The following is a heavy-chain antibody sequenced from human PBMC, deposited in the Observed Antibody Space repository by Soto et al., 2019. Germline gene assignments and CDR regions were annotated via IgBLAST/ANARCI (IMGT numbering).Heavy chain of an antibody. CDR1: GVSFSDYG. D-gene: IGHD1-26*01. CDR2: RSHGGIRK. Sequence: PGGALRLSCAAVGVSFSDYGMHWVRQGPGKGLEWVAARSHGGIRKHYADSVKGRFTISRDNDKKTVDRELRVLRRDDTAKYYCLKCWVGRSNRYHPDSRGQATVVPGS. J-gene: IGHJ4*02. CDR3: LKCWVGRSNRYHPDS. V-gene: IGHV3-30*18.